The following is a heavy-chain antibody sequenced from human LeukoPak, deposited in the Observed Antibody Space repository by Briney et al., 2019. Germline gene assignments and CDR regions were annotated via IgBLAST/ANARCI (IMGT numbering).Heavy chain of an antibody. CDR3: GYYFDSSGYYTSFDY. Sequence: ASVKVSCKASRFTFTSSAVQWVRQARGQRLEWIGLIVVGSGITNYAQKFQERVTITRDMSTSTAYMELSSLRSEDTAVYYCGYYFDSSGYYTSFDYWGQGTLVTVSS. CDR1: RFTFTSSA. V-gene: IGHV1-58*01. CDR2: IVVGSGIT. J-gene: IGHJ4*02. D-gene: IGHD3-22*01.